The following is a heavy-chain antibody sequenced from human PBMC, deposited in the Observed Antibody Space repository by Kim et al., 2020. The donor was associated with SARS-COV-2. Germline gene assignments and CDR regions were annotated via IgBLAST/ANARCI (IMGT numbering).Heavy chain of an antibody. V-gene: IGHV7-4-1*02. CDR2: INTNTGNP. J-gene: IGHJ4*02. D-gene: IGHD3-10*01. Sequence: ASVKVSCKASGYTFTSYAMNWVRQAPGQGLEWMGWINTNTGNPTYAQGFTGRFVFSLDTSVSTAYLQISSLKAEDTAVYYCARLPIGLLWFGELAADYWGQGTLVTVSS. CDR3: ARLPIGLLWFGELAADY. CDR1: GYTFTSYA.